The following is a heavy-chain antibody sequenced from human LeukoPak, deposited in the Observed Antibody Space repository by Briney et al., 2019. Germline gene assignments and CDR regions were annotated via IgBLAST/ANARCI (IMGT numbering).Heavy chain of an antibody. CDR1: GGSINSYY. D-gene: IGHD3-22*01. V-gene: IGHV4-4*07. CDR3: ARDGYHYDSSGYYSLGY. Sequence: SETLSLTCTVSGGSINSYYWSWIRQPAGKGLEWIGRIYSSGTTNYNPSLKSRVTMSVDTSKNQLSLKLSSVTAADTAVYYCARDGYHYDSSGYYSLGYWGQGTLVTVSS. J-gene: IGHJ4*02. CDR2: IYSSGTT.